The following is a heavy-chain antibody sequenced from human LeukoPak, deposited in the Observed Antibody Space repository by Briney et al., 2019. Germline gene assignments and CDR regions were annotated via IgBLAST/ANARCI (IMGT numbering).Heavy chain of an antibody. D-gene: IGHD3-22*01. V-gene: IGHV3-23*01. CDR3: AKGGSYYYDNSGYFDY. J-gene: IGHJ4*02. CDR1: GFTFTNYA. CDR2: ISGSGRGT. Sequence: PGGSLRLSCAASGFTFTNYAMNWVRQASGKGLEWVSGISGSGRGTYYADSVKGRFTISRDNSKNTLSLQMKSLRAGDTAVYYCAKGGSYYYDNSGYFDYWGQGTLATVSS.